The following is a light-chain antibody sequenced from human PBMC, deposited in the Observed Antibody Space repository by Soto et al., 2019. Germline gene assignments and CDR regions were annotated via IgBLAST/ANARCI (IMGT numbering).Light chain of an antibody. CDR1: QSVLYSSNNKNY. Sequence: DIVMTQSPDSLAVSLGERATINCKSSQSVLYSSNNKNYLAWYQQKPGQPPKLLIYWASTRESVVPDRFSDSGSGTDFTLTISSLRAEDVAVYYCQQYYSTPFTFGPGTKLDIK. J-gene: IGKJ3*01. V-gene: IGKV4-1*01. CDR2: WAS. CDR3: QQYYSTPFT.